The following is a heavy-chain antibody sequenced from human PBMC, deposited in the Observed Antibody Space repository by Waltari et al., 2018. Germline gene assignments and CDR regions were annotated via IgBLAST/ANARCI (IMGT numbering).Heavy chain of an antibody. J-gene: IGHJ4*02. V-gene: IGHV3-74*01. CDR3: ATLIQLWPSPFDY. Sequence: EVQLVEAGGALVQPGGSLRPSCLASGFPFRSNRMHWVRPVPGKGLVWVSRIHGDGSSPTYAASVKGRFTISRDNAKNTLYLQMNSLRAEDTAVYYCATLIQLWPSPFDYWGPGTLVTVSS. CDR2: IHGDGSSP. D-gene: IGHD1-1*01. CDR1: GFPFRSNR.